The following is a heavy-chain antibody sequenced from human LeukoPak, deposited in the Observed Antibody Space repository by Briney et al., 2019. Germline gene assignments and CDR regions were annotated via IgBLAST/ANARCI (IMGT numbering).Heavy chain of an antibody. CDR1: GFTFSSYS. Sequence: GGSLRLSCAASGFTFSSYSMNWVRQAPGKGLEWVSYISSSSSTIYYADSVKGRFTISRDNAKNSLYLQMNSLRAEDTAVYYCAKAHSRFDYYMDVWGKGTTVTVSS. CDR2: ISSSSSTI. CDR3: AKAHSRFDYYMDV. J-gene: IGHJ6*03. D-gene: IGHD3-16*01. V-gene: IGHV3-48*01.